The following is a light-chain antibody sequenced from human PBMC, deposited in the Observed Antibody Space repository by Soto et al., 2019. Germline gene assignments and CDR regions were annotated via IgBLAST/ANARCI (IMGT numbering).Light chain of an antibody. J-gene: IGKJ4*01. CDR2: KAS. V-gene: IGKV1-5*03. CDR1: QSISTW. CDR3: QQLNSYPLT. Sequence: DIQMTQSPSTLSASVGDRVTITCRASQSISTWLAWYQQEPGKAPKLLIHKASSLQSGVPSRFSGSGSGTDFTLTISSLHPDDFATYYCQQLNSYPLTFGGGTKVEIK.